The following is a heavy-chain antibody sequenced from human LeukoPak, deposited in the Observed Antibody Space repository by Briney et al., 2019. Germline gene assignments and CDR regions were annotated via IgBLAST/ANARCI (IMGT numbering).Heavy chain of an antibody. CDR1: GYTFTSHG. Sequence: VASVTVSCTASGYTFTSHGLSWARQAPGQGLEWMGWISIYSGNTNYAQKFQDRISMTTDTSTSTAYMELRSLKSDDTAVYYCARVGPRGYCSSTSCYRAFDIWGQGTMVTVSS. D-gene: IGHD2-2*02. J-gene: IGHJ3*02. V-gene: IGHV1-18*01. CDR3: ARVGPRGYCSSTSCYRAFDI. CDR2: ISIYSGNT.